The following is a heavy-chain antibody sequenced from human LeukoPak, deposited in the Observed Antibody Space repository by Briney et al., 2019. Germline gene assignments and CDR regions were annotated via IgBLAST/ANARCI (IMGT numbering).Heavy chain of an antibody. Sequence: ASVKVSCKASGYTFTSYAMNWVRQAPGQGLEWMGWINTNTGNPTYAQGFTGRFVFSLDTSVSTAYLQISSLKAEDTAVYYCARGHLAVAVAGFTLDYWGQGTLVTVSS. CDR3: ARGHLAVAVAGFTLDY. J-gene: IGHJ4*02. CDR1: GYTFTSYA. CDR2: INTNTGNP. D-gene: IGHD6-19*01. V-gene: IGHV7-4-1*02.